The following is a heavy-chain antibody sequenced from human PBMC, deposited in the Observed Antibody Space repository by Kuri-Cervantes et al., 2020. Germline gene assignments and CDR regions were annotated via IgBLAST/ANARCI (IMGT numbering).Heavy chain of an antibody. D-gene: IGHD4-17*01. Sequence: GESLKISCAASGFTFSSYSMNWVRQAPGKGLEWVSSISSSSYIYYADSVKGRFTISRDNAKNSLYLQMNSLRAEDTAVYYCAKGVTTVTTVAFDIWGQGTMVTVSS. CDR1: GFTFSSYS. J-gene: IGHJ3*02. CDR2: ISSSSYI. V-gene: IGHV3-21*01. CDR3: AKGVTTVTTVAFDI.